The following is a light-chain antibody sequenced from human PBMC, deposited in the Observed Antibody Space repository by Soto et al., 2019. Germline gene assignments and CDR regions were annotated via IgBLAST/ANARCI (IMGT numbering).Light chain of an antibody. J-gene: IGLJ3*02. CDR2: RNN. V-gene: IGLV1-47*01. CDR3: AAWDDSLRGWV. Sequence: QSVLTQPPSASGTPGQRVTISCSGSSSNIGSNYVYWYQQLPGTAPKLLIYRNNQRPSGVPDRFSGSKSGTSASLAISGLRAEDEAEYDCAAWDDSLRGWVFGGGTELTVL. CDR1: SSNIGSNY.